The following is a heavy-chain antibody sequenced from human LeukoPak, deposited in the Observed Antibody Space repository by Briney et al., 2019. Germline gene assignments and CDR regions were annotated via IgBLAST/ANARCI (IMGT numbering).Heavy chain of an antibody. CDR3: ARMGYLNSSSSPNWFDP. Sequence: PGGSLRLSCAASGFTFSSYAMHWVRQAPGKGLEWVAVISYDGSNRYYADSVKGRFTISRDNSKNTLYLQMNSLRAEDTAVYYCARMGYLNSSSSPNWFDPWGQGTLVTVSS. D-gene: IGHD6-6*01. J-gene: IGHJ5*02. V-gene: IGHV3-30*01. CDR1: GFTFSSYA. CDR2: ISYDGSNR.